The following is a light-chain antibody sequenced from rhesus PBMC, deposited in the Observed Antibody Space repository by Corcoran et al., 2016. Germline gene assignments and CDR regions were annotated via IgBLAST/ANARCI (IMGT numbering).Light chain of an antibody. Sequence: EIVMTQSPATLSLSPGERATLSCRASQSVSSNLAWYQQKPGQAPRLLIYDASNRATGIPDRLSGSGSWTDFTLTISSLEPEDVGVYYGQQESNWWTFGQGTKVEIK. CDR1: QSVSSN. CDR3: QQESNWWT. CDR2: DAS. V-gene: IGKV3-35*01. J-gene: IGKJ1*01.